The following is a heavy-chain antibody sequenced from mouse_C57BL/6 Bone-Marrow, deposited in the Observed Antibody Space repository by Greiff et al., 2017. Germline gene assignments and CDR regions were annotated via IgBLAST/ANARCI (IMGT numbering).Heavy chain of an antibody. CDR1: GYTFTSYW. J-gene: IGHJ2*01. Sequence: VQLQQPGAELVKPGASVKLSCKASGYTFTSYWMQWVKQRPGQGLEWIGEIDPSDSYTNYNQKFKGKATLTVDTSSSTAYMQLSSLTSEDSAVYYCASLNWFDDWGQGTTLTVSS. CDR3: ASLNWFDD. CDR2: IDPSDSYT. V-gene: IGHV1-50*01. D-gene: IGHD1-3*01.